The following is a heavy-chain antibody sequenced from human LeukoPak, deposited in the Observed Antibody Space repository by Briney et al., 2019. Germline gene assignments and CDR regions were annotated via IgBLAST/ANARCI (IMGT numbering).Heavy chain of an antibody. CDR2: INWNGDST. CDR3: ARDIGTP. V-gene: IGHV3-20*04. J-gene: IGHJ5*02. D-gene: IGHD1-1*01. CDR1: GFTFRRYG. Sequence: GGTLRLSCAASGFTFRRYGMSWVRQAPGRGLEWVSSINWNGDSTGYADSVKGRFTISRDNAKNSQYLQMNNLRAEDTAFYYCARDIGTPWGQGTLVTVSS.